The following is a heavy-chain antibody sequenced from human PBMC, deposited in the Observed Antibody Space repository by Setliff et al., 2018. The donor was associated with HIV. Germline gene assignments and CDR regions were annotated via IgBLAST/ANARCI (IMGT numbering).Heavy chain of an antibody. CDR2: ISAYNGNT. Sequence: ASAKVSCKASGHTFTSHGISRVRQAPGQWLEWMGWISAYNGNTNYAQKLQGRVTMTTDTSTSTAYMELRSLRSDNTAVYYCARDQITMVRGTLGAFDIWGQGTMVTVSS. D-gene: IGHD3-10*01. V-gene: IGHV1-18*01. J-gene: IGHJ3*02. CDR1: GHTFTSHG. CDR3: ARDQITMVRGTLGAFDI.